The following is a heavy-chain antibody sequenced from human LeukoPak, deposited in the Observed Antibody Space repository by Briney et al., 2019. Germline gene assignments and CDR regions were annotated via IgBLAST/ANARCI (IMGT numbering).Heavy chain of an antibody. CDR3: ARDYREQWLVRGSTHLDY. CDR1: GGSISSSSYY. V-gene: IGHV4-39*07. CDR2: IYYSGST. D-gene: IGHD6-19*01. J-gene: IGHJ4*02. Sequence: PSETLSLTCTVSGGSISSSSYYWGWIRQPPGKGLEWNGSIYYSGSTYYNPSLKSRVTISVDTSKNQFSLKLSSVTAADTAVYYCARDYREQWLVRGSTHLDYWGQGTLVTVSS.